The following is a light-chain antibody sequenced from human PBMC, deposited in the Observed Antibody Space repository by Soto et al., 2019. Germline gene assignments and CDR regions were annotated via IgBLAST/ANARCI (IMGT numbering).Light chain of an antibody. V-gene: IGLV2-11*01. J-gene: IGLJ1*01. CDR1: SSDVGGYNY. CDR3: CSYAGSYTWV. CDR2: DVS. Sequence: QSALTQPRSVSGSPGQSVTISCTGTSSDVGGYNYVSWYQQHPGKAPKLMIYDVSKRPSWVPDRFSGSKSSNTASLTISGLQAEDEAAYYCCSYAGSYTWVFGTGTKVTVL.